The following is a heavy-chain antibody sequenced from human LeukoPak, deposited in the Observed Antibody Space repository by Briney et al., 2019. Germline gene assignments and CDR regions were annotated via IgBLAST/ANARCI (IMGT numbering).Heavy chain of an antibody. CDR3: ARRPYYYDSSGYYYSWYFDL. CDR1: GGSFSGYY. Sequence: PSETLSLTCAVYGGSFSGYYWSWIRQPPGKGLEWIGEINHSGSTNYNPSLKSRVTISVDTSKNQFSLKLSSVTAADTAVYYCARRPYYYDSSGYYYSWYFDLWGRGTLATVSS. V-gene: IGHV4-34*01. D-gene: IGHD3-22*01. J-gene: IGHJ2*01. CDR2: INHSGST.